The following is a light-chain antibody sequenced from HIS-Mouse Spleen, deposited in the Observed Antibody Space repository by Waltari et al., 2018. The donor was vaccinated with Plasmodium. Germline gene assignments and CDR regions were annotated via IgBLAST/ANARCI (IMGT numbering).Light chain of an antibody. CDR1: QSVSSSY. Sequence: DIVLTQSPGTLSLSPGESTTRACRASQSVSSSYLAWYQQKPGQAPRLLIYGASSRATGIPDRFSGSGSGTDFILTISRLEPEDFAVYYCQQYGSSPLTFGGGTKVEIK. V-gene: IGKV3-20*01. CDR2: GAS. CDR3: QQYGSSPLT. J-gene: IGKJ4*01.